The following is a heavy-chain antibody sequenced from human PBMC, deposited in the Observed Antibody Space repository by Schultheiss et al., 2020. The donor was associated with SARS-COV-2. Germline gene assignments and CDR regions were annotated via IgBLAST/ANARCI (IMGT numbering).Heavy chain of an antibody. CDR3: ARDPDLRFLEWPHLVV. CDR1: GYTFTDYF. J-gene: IGHJ4*02. V-gene: IGHV1-2*06. D-gene: IGHD3-3*01. CDR2: INPNTDAT. Sequence: ASVKVSCKASGYTFTDYFMHWVRQAPGRGLEWMGRINPNTDATNYAQRFQGRVTMTRDTSISTAYMELSRLQSEDSAVYYCARDPDLRFLEWPHLVVWGQGTLVTVSS.